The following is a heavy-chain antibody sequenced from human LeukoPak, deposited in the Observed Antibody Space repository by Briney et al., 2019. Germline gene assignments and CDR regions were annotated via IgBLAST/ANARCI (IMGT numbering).Heavy chain of an antibody. CDR1: GGSISSYQW. V-gene: IGHV4-4*02. J-gene: IGHJ5*02. D-gene: IGHD3-22*01. CDR3: ARIISSAWRQNDL. Sequence: SGTLSLTCAVSGGSISSYQWWSWVRQTPEKGLEWIGEIHLSGITHYNPSLKSRVTMSIDKSKNQFSLNLNSVTAADTAVYYCARIISSAWRQNDLWGQGTLVTVSS. CDR2: IHLSGIT.